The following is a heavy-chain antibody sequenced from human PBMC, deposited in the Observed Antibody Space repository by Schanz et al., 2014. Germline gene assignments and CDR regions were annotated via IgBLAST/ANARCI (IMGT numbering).Heavy chain of an antibody. J-gene: IGHJ4*02. CDR1: GFTFRGYA. CDR2: ISGSGGNT. D-gene: IGHD5-18*01. CDR3: AKDAEKTAMITDYFDD. V-gene: IGHV3-23*01. Sequence: EVQLLESGGGLVQPGGSLRLSCAASGFTFRGYAMSWVRQAPGRGLEWVSIISGSGGNTYYADAGRGRFTISRDNSKTTVYLQMNSLRAEDTAVYYCAKDAEKTAMITDYFDDWGQGTLVTVSS.